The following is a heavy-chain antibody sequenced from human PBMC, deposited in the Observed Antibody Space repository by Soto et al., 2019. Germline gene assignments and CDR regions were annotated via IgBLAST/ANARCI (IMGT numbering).Heavy chain of an antibody. CDR3: ARVGDPIYYDSSGFVWFDP. Sequence: PSETLSLTCTVSGGSVSSGSYYWSWIRQPPXKGLEWIGYIYYSGSTNYNPSLKSRVTISVDTSKNQFSLKLSSVTAADTAVYYCARVGDPIYYDSSGFVWFDPWGQGTLVTVSS. D-gene: IGHD3-22*01. V-gene: IGHV4-61*01. CDR1: GGSVSSGSYY. CDR2: IYYSGST. J-gene: IGHJ5*02.